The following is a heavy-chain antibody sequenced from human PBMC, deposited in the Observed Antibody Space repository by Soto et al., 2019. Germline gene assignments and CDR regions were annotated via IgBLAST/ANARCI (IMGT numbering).Heavy chain of an antibody. V-gene: IGHV1-18*01. CDR1: GYTFSSYG. Sequence: ASVKVSCKASGYTFSSYGISWVRQAPGQGLEWMGWISAYNGNTNYAQKLQGRVTMTTDTSASTAYMELSSLRSEDTAVYYCARRVYDILTGYYDAFDIWGQGTMVTVSS. D-gene: IGHD3-9*01. CDR3: ARRVYDILTGYYDAFDI. CDR2: ISAYNGNT. J-gene: IGHJ3*02.